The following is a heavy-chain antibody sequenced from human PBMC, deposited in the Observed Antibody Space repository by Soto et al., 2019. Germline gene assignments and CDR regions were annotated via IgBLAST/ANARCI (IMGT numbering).Heavy chain of an antibody. CDR1: GFTFSDYY. D-gene: IGHD5-12*01. V-gene: IGHV3-11*05. J-gene: IGHJ3*02. Sequence: QVQLVESGGGLVKPGGSLRLSCAASGFTFSDYYMSWIRQAPGKGLEWVSYISSSSSYTNYADSVKGRFTISRDNAKNSMYLQMNSLRAEDTAVYYCAREGNGYNYGVAFDIWGQGTMVTVSS. CDR2: ISSSSSYT. CDR3: AREGNGYNYGVAFDI.